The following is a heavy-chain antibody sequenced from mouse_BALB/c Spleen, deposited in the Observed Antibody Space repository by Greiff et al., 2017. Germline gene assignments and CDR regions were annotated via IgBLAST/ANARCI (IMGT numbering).Heavy chain of an antibody. Sequence: VQRVESGAELARPGASVKMSCKASGYTFTSYTMHWVKQRPGQGLEWIGYINPSSGYTNYNQKFKDKATLTADKSSSTAYMQLSSLTSEDSAVYYCAGGNSYYYAMDYWGQGTSVTVSS. V-gene: IGHV1-4*01. CDR2: INPSSGYT. CDR3: AGGNSYYYAMDY. CDR1: GYTFTSYT. D-gene: IGHD2-1*01. J-gene: IGHJ4*01.